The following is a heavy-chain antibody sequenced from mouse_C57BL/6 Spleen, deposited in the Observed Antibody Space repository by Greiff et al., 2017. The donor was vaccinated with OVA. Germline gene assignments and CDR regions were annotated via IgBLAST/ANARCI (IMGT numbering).Heavy chain of an antibody. V-gene: IGHV5-4*01. J-gene: IGHJ3*01. CDR2: ISDGGSYT. CDR3: ARDHAWFAY. Sequence: EVQLVESGGGLVKPGGSLKLSCAASGFTFSSYAMSWVRQTPEKRLEWVATISDGGSYTYYPDNVKGRFTISRDNAKNNLYLQKSHLKSEDTAMYFCARDHAWFAYWGQGTLVTVSA. CDR1: GFTFSSYA.